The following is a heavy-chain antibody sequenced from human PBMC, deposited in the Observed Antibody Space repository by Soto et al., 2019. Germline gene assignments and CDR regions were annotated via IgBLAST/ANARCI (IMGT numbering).Heavy chain of an antibody. V-gene: IGHV3-23*01. CDR3: AKGLVLRFLEWLLTGFDY. CDR1: GFTFSSYA. D-gene: IGHD3-3*01. CDR2: ISGSGGST. J-gene: IGHJ4*02. Sequence: EVQLLESGGGLVQPGGSLRLSCAASGFTFSSYAMSWVRQAPGKGLEWVSAISGSGGSTYYADSVKGRFTISRDNSKNTLYLQMNSLRAEDTAVYYCAKGLVLRFLEWLLTGFDYWGQGTLVTVSS.